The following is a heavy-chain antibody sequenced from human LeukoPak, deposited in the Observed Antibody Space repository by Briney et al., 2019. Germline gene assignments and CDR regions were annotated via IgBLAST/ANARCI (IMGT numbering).Heavy chain of an antibody. CDR1: GFTFSSYW. CDR3: ARVLAAGTGYFDY. Sequence: GGSLRLSCAASGFTFSSYWMHWVRQAPGKGLVWVSRINSDGSSTNDADSVKGRFTISRDNAKNTLYLQMNSLRAEDTAIYYCARVLAAGTGYFDYWGQGTLVTVSS. CDR2: INSDGSST. V-gene: IGHV3-74*01. D-gene: IGHD6-13*01. J-gene: IGHJ4*02.